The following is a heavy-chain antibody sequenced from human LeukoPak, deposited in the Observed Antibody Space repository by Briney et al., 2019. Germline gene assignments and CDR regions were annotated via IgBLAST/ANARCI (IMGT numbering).Heavy chain of an antibody. J-gene: IGHJ4*02. Sequence: GGSLRLSCAASGFTFSNFWMSWIRQVPGKGLEWVAHIKTDGSEKYYVDSVKGRFTISRDNPKKSLYLQMSSLSVEDTAVYYCTGIVYWGQGTRVTVSS. V-gene: IGHV3-7*01. CDR2: IKTDGSEK. CDR1: GFTFSNFW. CDR3: TGIVY.